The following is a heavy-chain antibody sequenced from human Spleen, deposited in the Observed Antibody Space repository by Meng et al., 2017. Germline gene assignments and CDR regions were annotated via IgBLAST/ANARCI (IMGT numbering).Heavy chain of an antibody. V-gene: IGHV4-39*01. CDR3: ARRINTAGGWFDS. CDR2: IDYSGNI. J-gene: IGHJ5*01. CDR1: GGSIGSNNYH. D-gene: IGHD5-18*01. Sequence: QVQLQQWGAGLVKPSETLSLTCTVSGGSIGSNNYHWGWIRQPPGKGLEWIATIDYSGNIYYNPPLESRVTISVDTSKNQFSLRLTSVTAADTAVYFCARRINTAGGWFDSWGQGTLVTVSS.